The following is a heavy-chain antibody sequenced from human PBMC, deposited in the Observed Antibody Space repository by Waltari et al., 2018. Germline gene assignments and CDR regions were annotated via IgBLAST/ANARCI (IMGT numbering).Heavy chain of an antibody. CDR2: IIPILGIA. CDR1: GGTFSSYA. D-gene: IGHD3-3*01. Sequence: QVQLVQSGAEVKKPGSSVKVSCKASGGTFSSYAISWVRQAPGKGLEWMGGIIPILGIANYAQKFQGRVTITADESTSTAYMELSSLRSEDTAVYYCARGRFLERYYYYYMDVWGKGTTVTVSS. V-gene: IGHV1-69*04. J-gene: IGHJ6*03. CDR3: ARGRFLERYYYYYMDV.